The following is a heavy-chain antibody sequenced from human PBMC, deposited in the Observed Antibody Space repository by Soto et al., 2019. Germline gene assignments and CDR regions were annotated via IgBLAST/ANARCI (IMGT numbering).Heavy chain of an antibody. CDR2: IYPGDSDT. J-gene: IGHJ6*02. CDR3: ARLLHCSSTSCRPYYYYYGMDV. V-gene: IGHV5-51*01. Sequence: GVSLRISWRGSGYSFTGYWIGWVRQMPGKGLEWMGIIYPGDSDTRYSPSFQGQVTISADKSISTAYLQWSSLKASDTAMYYCARLLHCSSTSCRPYYYYYGMDVWGQGPTVTVSS. D-gene: IGHD2-2*01. CDR1: GYSFTGYW.